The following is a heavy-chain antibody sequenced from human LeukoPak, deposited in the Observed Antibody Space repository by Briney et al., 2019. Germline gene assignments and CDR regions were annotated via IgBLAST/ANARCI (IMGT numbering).Heavy chain of an antibody. CDR3: ASWYTSSSFDY. J-gene: IGHJ4*02. V-gene: IGHV4-39*01. CDR2: IYYSGST. D-gene: IGHD6-13*01. CDR1: GDSISSSSYY. Sequence: PSETLSLTCTVSGDSISSSSYYWGWIRQPPGKGLEWIGNIYYSGSTYYSPSLKSRVTISVDTSKNQFSLKLSSVTAADTAVYYCASWYTSSSFDYWGQGTLVTVSS.